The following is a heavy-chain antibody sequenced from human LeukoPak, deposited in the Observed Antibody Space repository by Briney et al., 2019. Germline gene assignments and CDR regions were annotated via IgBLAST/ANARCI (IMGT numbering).Heavy chain of an antibody. V-gene: IGHV3-15*01. J-gene: IGHJ4*02. CDR3: TTAGGDILTGYYW. CDR1: GFTFSNAW. D-gene: IGHD3-9*01. CDR2: IKSKTDGGTT. Sequence: GGSLRLSCAASGFTFSNAWMSWVRQAPGRGLEWVGRIKSKTDGGTTDYAAPVKGRFTISRDDSKNTLYLQMNSLKTEDTAVYYCTTAGGDILTGYYWGGQGTLVTVSS.